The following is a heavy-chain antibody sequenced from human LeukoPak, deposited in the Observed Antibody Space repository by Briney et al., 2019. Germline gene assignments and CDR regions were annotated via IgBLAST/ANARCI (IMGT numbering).Heavy chain of an antibody. CDR3: ARDRGGNWFDP. J-gene: IGHJ5*02. CDR1: GGSFSGYY. CDR2: INHSGST. Sequence: PSETLSLTCAVYGGSFSGYYRSWIRQPPGKGLEWIGEINHSGSTNYNPSLKSRVTISVDTSKNQFSLKLSSVTAADTAVYYCARDRGGNWFDPWGQGTLVSVSS. V-gene: IGHV4-34*01. D-gene: IGHD4-23*01.